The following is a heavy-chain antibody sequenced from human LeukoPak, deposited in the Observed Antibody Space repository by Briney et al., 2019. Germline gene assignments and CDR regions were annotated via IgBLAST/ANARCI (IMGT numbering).Heavy chain of an antibody. Sequence: QPGGSLRLSCTASGFSFSDYQMNWVRQAPGGGLEWTSYISASGKTINYADSVKGRFTISRDNAKNSLYLQMNSLRAEDTAVYYCTRVQGGQYSANKYGTIDYWGQGALVIVSS. CDR1: GFSFSDYQ. CDR2: ISASGKTI. J-gene: IGHJ4*02. D-gene: IGHD1/OR15-1a*01. CDR3: TRVQGGQYSANKYGTIDY. V-gene: IGHV3-48*03.